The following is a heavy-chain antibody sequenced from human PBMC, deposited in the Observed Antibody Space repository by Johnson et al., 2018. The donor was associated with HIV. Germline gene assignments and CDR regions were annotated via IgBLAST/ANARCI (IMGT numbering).Heavy chain of an antibody. D-gene: IGHD4-23*01. V-gene: IGHV3-33*01. CDR3: AREEGVGDDYGGKSAFDI. J-gene: IGHJ3*02. CDR2: IWFDGDNK. CDR1: GFTFSSYG. Sequence: QVYLVESGGGVAQPGGSLRLSCAASGFTFSSYGIHWVRQAPGRGLEWVAVIWFDGDNKFYAQSVKGRFTISRDNSKNTLYLQMNSLRAEDTAVYYCAREEGVGDDYGGKSAFDIWGQGTMVIVSS.